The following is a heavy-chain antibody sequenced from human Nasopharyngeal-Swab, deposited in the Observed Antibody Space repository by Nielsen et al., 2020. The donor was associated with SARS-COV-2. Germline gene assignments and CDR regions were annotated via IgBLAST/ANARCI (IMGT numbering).Heavy chain of an antibody. CDR1: GFTFSSYW. CDR3: ARDLHCSGGSCYSYGMDV. V-gene: IGHV3-7*01. J-gene: IGHJ6*02. Sequence: GASLKISCAASGFTFSSYWMSWVRPAPGKGLEWVANIKQDGSEKYYVDSVKGRFTISRDNAKNSLYLQMNSLRAEDTAVYYCARDLHCSGGSCYSYGMDVWGQGTTVTVSS. D-gene: IGHD2-15*01. CDR2: IKQDGSEK.